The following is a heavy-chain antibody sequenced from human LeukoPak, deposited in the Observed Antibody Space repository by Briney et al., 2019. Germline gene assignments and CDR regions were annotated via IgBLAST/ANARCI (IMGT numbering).Heavy chain of an antibody. V-gene: IGHV4-34*01. D-gene: IGHD4-11*01. CDR2: INHSGST. CDR1: GGSFSGYY. CDR3: ASEEVTTYRWFDP. J-gene: IGHJ5*02. Sequence: SETLSLTCAVYGGSFSGYYWSWIRQPPGKGLEWIGEINHSGSTNYNPSLKSRVTISVDTSKNQFSLKLSSVTAADTAVYYCASEEVTTYRWFDPWGQGTLVTVSS.